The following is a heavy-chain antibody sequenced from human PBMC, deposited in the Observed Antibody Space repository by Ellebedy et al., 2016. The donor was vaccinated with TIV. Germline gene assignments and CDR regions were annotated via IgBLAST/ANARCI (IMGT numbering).Heavy chain of an antibody. J-gene: IGHJ4*02. CDR3: AKPGGGYSYGFDY. V-gene: IGHV3-7*03. Sequence: GESLKISXAASGVTFSKHWMSWVRQAAGKGLEWVANINQDGSGEYYVDSVKGRFTISRDNSKNTLYLQMNSLRAEDTAVYYCAKPGGGYSYGFDYWGQGTLVTVSS. CDR1: GVTFSKHW. D-gene: IGHD5-18*01. CDR2: INQDGSGE.